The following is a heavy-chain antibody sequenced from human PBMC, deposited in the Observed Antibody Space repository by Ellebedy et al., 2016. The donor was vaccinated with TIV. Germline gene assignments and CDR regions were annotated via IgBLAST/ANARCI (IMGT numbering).Heavy chain of an antibody. CDR1: GFTFSRYW. Sequence: GESLKISXAASGFTFSRYWMHWVRQAPGKGLVWVSRITNDGSETRYADSVKGRFTISRDNARKTVYLQMSSLRAEDTAVYYCATDGTYGNFDNWGQGTLVTVSS. V-gene: IGHV3-74*01. D-gene: IGHD1-26*01. J-gene: IGHJ4*02. CDR2: ITNDGSET. CDR3: ATDGTYGNFDN.